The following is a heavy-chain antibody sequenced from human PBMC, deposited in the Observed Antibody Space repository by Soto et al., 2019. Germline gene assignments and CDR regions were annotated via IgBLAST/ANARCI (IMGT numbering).Heavy chain of an antibody. CDR2: ISWNSGSI. CDR1: GFTFDDYA. Sequence: EVQLVESGGGLVQPGRSLRLSCAASGFTFDDYAMHWVRQAPGKGLEWVSGISWNSGSIGYADSVKGRFTISRDNXKNSLYLQMNSLRAEDTALYYCAKDLGALVYGMDVWGQGTTVTVSS. J-gene: IGHJ6*02. V-gene: IGHV3-9*01. CDR3: AKDLGALVYGMDV. D-gene: IGHD6-6*01.